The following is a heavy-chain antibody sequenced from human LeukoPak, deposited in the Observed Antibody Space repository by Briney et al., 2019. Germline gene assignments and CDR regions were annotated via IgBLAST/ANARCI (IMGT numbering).Heavy chain of an antibody. V-gene: IGHV3-66*01. J-gene: IGHJ4*02. CDR3: ARDHGLDY. CDR1: GFTVISNY. CDR2: IYSGGST. Sequence: GGSLRLSCAASGFTVISNYMSWVRQAPGKGLDWVSVIYSGGSTYYADSVKGRFTISRDNSKNTVYLQMNSLRAEDTAVYYCARDHGLDYWGQGTLVTVSS.